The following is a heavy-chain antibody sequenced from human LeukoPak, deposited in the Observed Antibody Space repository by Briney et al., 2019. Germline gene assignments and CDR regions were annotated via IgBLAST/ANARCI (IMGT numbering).Heavy chain of an antibody. Sequence: ASVKVSCKASGYTFIIYYIHWVRQAPRQGLEWMGIINPSGGSTSYAQKFQGRVTMTRDTSTSTVYMELSSLRSEDTAVYYCARAKQLFDYWGQGTLVTVSS. CDR2: INPSGGST. D-gene: IGHD1-1*01. CDR1: GYTFIIYY. J-gene: IGHJ4*02. CDR3: ARAKQLFDY. V-gene: IGHV1-46*01.